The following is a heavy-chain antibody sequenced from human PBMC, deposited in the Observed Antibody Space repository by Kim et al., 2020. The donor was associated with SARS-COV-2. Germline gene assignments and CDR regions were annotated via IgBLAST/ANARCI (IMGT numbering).Heavy chain of an antibody. V-gene: IGHV5-10-1*01. CDR1: GYSFTSYW. Sequence: GESLKISCKGSGYSFTSYWISWVRQMPGKGLEWMGRIDPSDYYTNYSPSFQGHVTISADKSISTAYLQWSSLKASDTAMYYCASLLWVTTNWYFDLWGRGTLVTVSS. CDR3: ASLLWVTTNWYFDL. J-gene: IGHJ2*01. D-gene: IGHD4-17*01. CDR2: IDPSDYYT.